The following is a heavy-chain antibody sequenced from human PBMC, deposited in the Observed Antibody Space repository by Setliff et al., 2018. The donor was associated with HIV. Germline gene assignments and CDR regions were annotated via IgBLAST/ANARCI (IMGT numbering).Heavy chain of an antibody. CDR3: ARWEAAQKAFDI. V-gene: IGHV4-59*08. CDR1: GVSITSYY. CDR2: GHYSGNT. J-gene: IGHJ3*02. Sequence: PSEPLSLTCTVSGVSITSYYWNWIRQPPGKGLEWIGYGHYSGNTKQNPSLRSRVTISVDTSKNQLSLTLYSVSAADTAVYYCARWEAAQKAFDIWGHGTMVTVSS. D-gene: IGHD1-26*01.